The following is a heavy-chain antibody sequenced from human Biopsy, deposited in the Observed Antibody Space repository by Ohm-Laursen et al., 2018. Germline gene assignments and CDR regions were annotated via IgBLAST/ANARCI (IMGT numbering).Heavy chain of an antibody. CDR3: AREPRIAAVAYFDP. CDR2: IYSSGST. J-gene: IGHJ5*02. Sequence: SDTLSLTCIVSGGSISNYYWSWIRQPAGKGLEWIKRIYSSGSTNYNPSLKSRVTMSVDTSKNQFSLILSSMTAADTAVYYCAREPRIAAVAYFDPWGQGTLVTVSS. V-gene: IGHV4-4*07. D-gene: IGHD6-13*01. CDR1: GGSISNYY.